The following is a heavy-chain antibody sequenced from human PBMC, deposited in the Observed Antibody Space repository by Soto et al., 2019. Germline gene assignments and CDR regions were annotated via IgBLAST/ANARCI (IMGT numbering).Heavy chain of an antibody. Sequence: PSETLSLTCAVYGGSFSGYYWNWIRQPPGKGLEWIGDFYYSGSTNYNPSLKSRVTISVGTSKNQFSLQLNSVTAGDTAVYYCVRWNYYGYDYWGQGTLVTVSS. D-gene: IGHD3-10*01. J-gene: IGHJ4*02. CDR1: GGSFSGYY. V-gene: IGHV4-59*08. CDR2: FYYSGST. CDR3: VRWNYYGYDY.